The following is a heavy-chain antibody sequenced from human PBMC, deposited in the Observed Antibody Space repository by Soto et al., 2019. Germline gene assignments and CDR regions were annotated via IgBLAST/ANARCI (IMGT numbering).Heavy chain of an antibody. Sequence: VQLVESGGGVVQPGRSLRLSCAASGFTFSDYAMHWVRQAPGKGLEWVAVVSHDGRNTHYADSVKGRFTISRDSSKNTVSLELTSLRAEDTAVYYCAKAGRQWLVTSDFNYWGQGALVTVSS. D-gene: IGHD6-19*01. CDR2: VSHDGRNT. CDR3: AKAGRQWLVTSDFNY. V-gene: IGHV3-30*18. J-gene: IGHJ4*02. CDR1: GFTFSDYA.